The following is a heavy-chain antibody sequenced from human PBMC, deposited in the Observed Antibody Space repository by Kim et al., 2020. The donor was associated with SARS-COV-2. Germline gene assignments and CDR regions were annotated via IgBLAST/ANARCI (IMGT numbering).Heavy chain of an antibody. CDR1: GFTFSSYS. Sequence: GGSLRLSCAASGFTFSSYSMNWVRQAPGKGLEWVSSITSSSRTYTYYADSVKGRFTISRDNAKNSLYLQMNSLRAEDTAIYYCARDETPGGDYHSFDIWGQGTMVTVSS. D-gene: IGHD4-17*01. J-gene: IGHJ3*02. CDR3: ARDETPGGDYHSFDI. V-gene: IGHV3-21*01. CDR2: ITSSSRTYT.